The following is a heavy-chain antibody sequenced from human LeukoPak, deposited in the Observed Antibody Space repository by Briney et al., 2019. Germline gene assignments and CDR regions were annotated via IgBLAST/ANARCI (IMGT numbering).Heavy chain of an antibody. J-gene: IGHJ3*02. D-gene: IGHD6-13*01. CDR3: AQIAAAGNDAFDI. Sequence: SETLSLTCAVYGGSFSGYYWSWIRQPPGKGLEWIGEINHSGSTNYNPSLKSRVTISVDTPKNQFSLKLSSVTAADTAVYYCAQIAAAGNDAFDIWGQGTMVTVSS. CDR1: GGSFSGYY. CDR2: INHSGST. V-gene: IGHV4-34*01.